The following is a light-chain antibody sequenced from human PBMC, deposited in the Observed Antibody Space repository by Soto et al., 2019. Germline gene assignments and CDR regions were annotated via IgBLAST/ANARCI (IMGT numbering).Light chain of an antibody. CDR1: QSVSSY. CDR3: QQYGASPPYT. Sequence: EIVLTQSPATLSLSPGERATLSCRASQSVSSYVAWYQQKPGQAPRLLIYDASNRDTGIPARFSGSGSGTDFTLPTSSLDHEDFAVYYCQQYGASPPYTFGQGTKLEIK. V-gene: IGKV3-11*01. J-gene: IGKJ2*01. CDR2: DAS.